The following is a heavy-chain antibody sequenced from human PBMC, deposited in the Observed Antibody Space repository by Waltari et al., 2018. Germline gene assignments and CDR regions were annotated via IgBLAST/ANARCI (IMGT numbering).Heavy chain of an antibody. CDR1: GYTFISYS. V-gene: IGHV1-3*03. CDR3: ARGSRLPFFDW. D-gene: IGHD4-17*01. Sequence: QVLLVQAGPQVKKPGATVKVSCQSSGYTFISYSMHWVRQAPGQRPEWMGWINVGNGDTKYSQEFQGRVTITSDTFARTTYMELRSLGSEDMAVYFCARGSRLPFFDWWGQGTLVSVSS. CDR2: INVGNGDT. J-gene: IGHJ4*02.